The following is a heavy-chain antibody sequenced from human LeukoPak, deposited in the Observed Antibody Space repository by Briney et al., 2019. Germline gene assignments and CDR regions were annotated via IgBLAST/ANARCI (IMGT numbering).Heavy chain of an antibody. CDR2: IRYDGSNK. D-gene: IGHD2-2*01. J-gene: IGHJ5*02. Sequence: PGGSLRLSCAASGFTFSSYGMHWVRQAPGKGLEWVAFIRYDGSNKYYADSVKGRFTISRDNSKNTLYLQMNSLRAEDTAVYYCAKDLSRIEYCSSTSCLSPFDPWGQGTLVTVSS. CDR3: AKDLSRIEYCSSTSCLSPFDP. V-gene: IGHV3-30*02. CDR1: GFTFSSYG.